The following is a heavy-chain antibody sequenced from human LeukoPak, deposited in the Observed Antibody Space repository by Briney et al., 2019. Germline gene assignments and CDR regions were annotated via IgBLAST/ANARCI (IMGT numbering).Heavy chain of an antibody. V-gene: IGHV3-13*01. D-gene: IGHD2-2*01. CDR2: IGTAGDT. J-gene: IGHJ2*01. CDR3: ARGTYQRAGYFDL. CDR1: GFTFSSYD. Sequence: PGGSLRLSCAASGFTFSSYDIHWVRQTTGKGLEWVSAIGTAGDTYYIGSVKGRFTISRENAKNSLYLQMNSLRAGDTAVYYCARGTYQRAGYFDLWGRGTLVTVSS.